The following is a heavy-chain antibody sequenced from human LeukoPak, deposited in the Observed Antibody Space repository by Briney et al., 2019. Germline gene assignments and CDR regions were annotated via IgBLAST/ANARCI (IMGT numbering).Heavy chain of an antibody. Sequence: PSETLSLTCTVSGGSISNSSYYWSWIRQPAGKGLEWIGRIYTSGSTNYNPSLKSRVTMSVDTSKNQISLKLSSVTAADTAVYYCAREIGDYYDSSGYRTYYFDYWGQGTLVTVSS. CDR1: GGSISNSSYY. V-gene: IGHV4-61*02. D-gene: IGHD3-22*01. CDR2: IYTSGST. J-gene: IGHJ4*02. CDR3: AREIGDYYDSSGYRTYYFDY.